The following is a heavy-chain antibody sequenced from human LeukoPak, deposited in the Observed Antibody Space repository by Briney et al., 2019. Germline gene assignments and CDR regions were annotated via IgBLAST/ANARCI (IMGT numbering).Heavy chain of an antibody. Sequence: PSETLSLTCTVSGGSISSYYWSWIRQPPGKGLEWIGCIYYSGSTNYNPSLKSRVTISVDTSKNQFSLKLSSVTAADTAVYYCARGLGVWGQGTTVTVSS. CDR3: ARGLGV. CDR2: IYYSGST. J-gene: IGHJ6*02. CDR1: GGSISSYY. V-gene: IGHV4-59*01. D-gene: IGHD3-16*01.